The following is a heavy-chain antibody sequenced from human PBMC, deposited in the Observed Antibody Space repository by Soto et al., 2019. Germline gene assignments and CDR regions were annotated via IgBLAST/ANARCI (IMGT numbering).Heavy chain of an antibody. CDR1: GGTFGNSA. J-gene: IGHJ5*02. D-gene: IGHD3-3*01. V-gene: IGHV1-69*12. CDR3: ARDGDPESAVLSGPWGGGRFDP. CDR2: IVPMFGTA. Sequence: QVQLVQSGAEVKKPGSSVNVSCTTSGGTFGNSAVAWVRQAPGQGFEWMGGIVPMFGTANYAQKFQGRLTITADDATSTGYMEVRSLGADDTAVYYCARDGDPESAVLSGPWGGGRFDPWGQGTLVTVSS.